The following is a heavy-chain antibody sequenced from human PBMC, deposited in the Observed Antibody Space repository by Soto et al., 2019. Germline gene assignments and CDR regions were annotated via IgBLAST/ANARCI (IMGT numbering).Heavy chain of an antibody. CDR2: IYYSGST. D-gene: IGHD3-10*01. J-gene: IGHJ6*02. V-gene: IGHV4-59*01. CDR3: ARDMRITMVRGVQPLYYYYGMDF. Sequence: PSETLSLTCTVSGGSISSYYWSWIRQPPGKGLEWIGYIYYSGSTNYNPSLKSRVTISVDTSKNQFSLKLSSVTAADTAVYYCARDMRITMVRGVQPLYYYYGMDFWGQGTMVTVSS. CDR1: GGSISSYY.